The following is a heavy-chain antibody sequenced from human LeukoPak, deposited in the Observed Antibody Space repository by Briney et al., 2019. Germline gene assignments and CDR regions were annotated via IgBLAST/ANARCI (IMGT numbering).Heavy chain of an antibody. CDR1: GGSISSGGYY. V-gene: IGHV4-31*03. CDR2: IYYSGST. CDR3: ARGYYDSSGYFRQNWFDP. D-gene: IGHD3-22*01. Sequence: SETLSLTCTVSGGSISSGGYYWSWIRQHPGKGLEWIGYIYYSGSTYYNPSLKSRVTISVDTSKNQFSLKLSSVTAADTAVYYCARGYYDSSGYFRQNWFDPWGQGTLSPSPQ. J-gene: IGHJ5*02.